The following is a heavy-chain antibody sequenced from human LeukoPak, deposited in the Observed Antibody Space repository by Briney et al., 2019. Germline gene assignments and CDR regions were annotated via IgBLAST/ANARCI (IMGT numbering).Heavy chain of an antibody. CDR3: AKAANWGSFDY. Sequence: GGSLRLSCAASGFTFSRYGMHWVRQAPGKGLERVAVISYDGNSKYYADSVKGRFTISRDNSKNTLYLQMNSLRAEDTAVYYCAKAANWGSFDYWGQGTRVTVSS. J-gene: IGHJ4*02. V-gene: IGHV3-30*18. CDR1: GFTFSRYG. CDR2: ISYDGNSK. D-gene: IGHD7-27*01.